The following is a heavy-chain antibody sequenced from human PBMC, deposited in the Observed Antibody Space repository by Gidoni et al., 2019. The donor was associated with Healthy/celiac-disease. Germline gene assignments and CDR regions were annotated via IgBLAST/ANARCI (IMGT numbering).Heavy chain of an antibody. CDR3: ARGDFWSGYLNDY. CDR1: GYSISSGYY. J-gene: IGHJ4*02. CDR2: IYHSGST. D-gene: IGHD3-3*01. Sequence: QVQLQESGPGLVKPSETLSLTCTVSGYSISSGYYWGWIRQPPGKGLEWIGSIYHSGSTYYNPSLKSRVTISVDTSKNQFSLKLSSVTAADTAVYYCARGDFWSGYLNDYWGQGTLVTVSS. V-gene: IGHV4-38-2*02.